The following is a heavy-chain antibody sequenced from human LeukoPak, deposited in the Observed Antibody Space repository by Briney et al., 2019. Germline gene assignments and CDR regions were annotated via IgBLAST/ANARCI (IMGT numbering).Heavy chain of an antibody. J-gene: IGHJ5*02. CDR3: ARGRVVVGNNWFDP. CDR1: GGSISISNW. D-gene: IGHD2-15*01. Sequence: SGTLSLTCAVSGGSISISNWWSWVRQPPGKGLEWIGEIYHSGSTNYNPSLKSRVTISVDKSKNQFSLKLSSVTAADTAVYYCARGRVVVGNNWFDPWGQGTLVTVSS. CDR2: IYHSGST. V-gene: IGHV4-4*02.